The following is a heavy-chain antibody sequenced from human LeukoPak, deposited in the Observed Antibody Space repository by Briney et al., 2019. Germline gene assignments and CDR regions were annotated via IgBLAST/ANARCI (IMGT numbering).Heavy chain of an antibody. V-gene: IGHV1-46*01. Sequence: GASVKVSCTASGYTFTSYYMYWVRQAPGQGLEWMGIIYPSGSSTSYAQKFQGRVTMTRDMSTSTVYMKLSSLRSENTVVYYGARDPDRRIAVAGPSFDYWGQGTLVTVSS. CDR3: ARDPDRRIAVAGPSFDY. CDR2: IYPSGSST. J-gene: IGHJ4*02. D-gene: IGHD6-19*01. CDR1: GYTFTSYY.